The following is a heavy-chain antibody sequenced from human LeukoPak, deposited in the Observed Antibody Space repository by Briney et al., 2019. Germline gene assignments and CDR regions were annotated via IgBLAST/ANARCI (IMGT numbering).Heavy chain of an antibody. CDR1: GFTFSSYG. D-gene: IGHD2-2*01. CDR3: GKGRSSKSVMGPRLFDP. J-gene: IGHJ5*02. CDR2: IRYDGSNK. V-gene: IGHV3-30*02. Sequence: GGSLRLSCAASGFTFSSYGMHWVRQAPGKGLEWVAFIRYDGSNKYYADSVKGRFTISRDNSKSTLYLQMNSLRAEDTAVYYCGKGRSSKSVMGPRLFDPWGQGTLVTVSS.